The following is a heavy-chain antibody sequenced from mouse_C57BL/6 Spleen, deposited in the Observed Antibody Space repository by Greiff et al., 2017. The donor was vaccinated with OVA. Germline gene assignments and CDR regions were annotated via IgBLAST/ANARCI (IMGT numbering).Heavy chain of an antibody. CDR3: ARRGLGRDFDY. CDR1: GYTFTSYW. J-gene: IGHJ2*01. V-gene: IGHV1-52*01. CDR2: IDPSDSET. Sequence: VQLQQPGAELVRPGSSVKLSCKASGYTFTSYWMHWVKQRPIQGLEWIGNIDPSDSETHYTQKFKDKATLTVDKSSSTAYMQLSSLTSEDSAVYYCARRGLGRDFDYWGQGTTLTVSS. D-gene: IGHD4-1*01.